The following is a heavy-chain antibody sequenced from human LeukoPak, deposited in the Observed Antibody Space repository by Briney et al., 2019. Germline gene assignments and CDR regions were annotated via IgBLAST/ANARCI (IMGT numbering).Heavy chain of an antibody. CDR1: GFTFSSYW. D-gene: IGHD2-2*01. J-gene: IGHJ6*03. CDR3: AKDLYCSSTSCYMDV. V-gene: IGHV3-74*01. Sequence: GGSLRLSCAASGFTFSSYWMHWVRQAPGKGLVWVSRINSDGSSTSYADSVKGRFTISRDNSNNTPYLQMNSLRAEDTAVYYCAKDLYCSSTSCYMDVWGKGTTVTVSS. CDR2: INSDGSST.